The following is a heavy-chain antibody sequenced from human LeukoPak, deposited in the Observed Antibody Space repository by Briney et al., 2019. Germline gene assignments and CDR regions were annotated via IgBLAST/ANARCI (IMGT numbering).Heavy chain of an antibody. CDR3: ARVRAVAYSYNWFDP. D-gene: IGHD6-19*01. CDR2: IYTSGST. V-gene: IGHV4-4*07. J-gene: IGHJ5*02. CDR1: GGSISSYY. Sequence: SETLSLTCTVSGGSISSYYWSWIRQPAGKGLEWIGRIYTSGSTNYNPSLKSRVTMSVDTSKNQFSLKLSSVTAADTAVYYCARVRAVAYSYNWFDPWGQGTLVTVSS.